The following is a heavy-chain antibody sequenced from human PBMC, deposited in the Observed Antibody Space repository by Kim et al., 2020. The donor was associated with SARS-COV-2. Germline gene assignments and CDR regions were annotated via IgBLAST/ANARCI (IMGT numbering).Heavy chain of an antibody. V-gene: IGHV3-23*01. D-gene: IGHD2-8*02. CDR2: ISGSGGST. CDR1: GFTFSSYA. Sequence: GGSLRLSCAASGFTFSSYAMSWVRQAPGKGLEWVSAISGSGGSTYYADSVKGRFTISRDNAKNTLYLQMNSLRAEDTAVYYCAKVRVRLLGYYYYGLDVGGQETRVPVPS. CDR3: AKVRVRLLGYYYYGLDV. J-gene: IGHJ6*02.